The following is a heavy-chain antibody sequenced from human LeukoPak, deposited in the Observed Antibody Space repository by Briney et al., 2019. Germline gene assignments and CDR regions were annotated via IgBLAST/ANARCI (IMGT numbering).Heavy chain of an antibody. V-gene: IGHV3-23*01. D-gene: IGHD3-22*01. Sequence: GGSLRLSCAASGFTFSSYAMSWVRQAPGKGLEWVSAISGSGGSTYYADSVKGRFTISRDNSKNALYLQMNSLRAEDTAVYYCAKVGGSGYYLNYWGQGTLVTVSS. J-gene: IGHJ4*02. CDR1: GFTFSSYA. CDR2: ISGSGGST. CDR3: AKVGGSGYYLNY.